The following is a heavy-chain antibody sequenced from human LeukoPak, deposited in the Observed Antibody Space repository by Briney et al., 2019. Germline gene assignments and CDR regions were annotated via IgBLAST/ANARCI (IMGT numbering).Heavy chain of an antibody. CDR1: GGTFSTYA. D-gene: IGHD3-9*01. CDR2: IIPLFRTA. V-gene: IGHV1-69*01. CDR3: ARGFEAMPYYYYHALDV. Sequence: SVKVSCKSAGGTFSTYAISWVRQAPGQGLEWMGGIIPLFRTANYVHKFQGRVRITADESTTTAHMELSSLRSEDTAMYYCARGFEAMPYYYYHALDVWGQGTTVTVSS. J-gene: IGHJ6*01.